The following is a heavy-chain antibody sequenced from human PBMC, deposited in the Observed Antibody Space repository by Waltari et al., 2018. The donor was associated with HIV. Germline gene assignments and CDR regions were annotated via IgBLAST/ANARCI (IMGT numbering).Heavy chain of an antibody. V-gene: IGHV4-4*07. CDR1: GGSISSYY. CDR2: IYTSGST. D-gene: IGHD3-10*01. Sequence: QVQLQESGPGLVKPSETLSLTCTVSGGSISSYYCSWIRQPAGKGLEWIGRIYTSGSTNYNPSLKSRVTMSVDTSKNQFSLKLSSVTAADTAVYYCARGGLLWFGDSLNWFDPWGQGTLVTVSS. J-gene: IGHJ5*02. CDR3: ARGGLLWFGDSLNWFDP.